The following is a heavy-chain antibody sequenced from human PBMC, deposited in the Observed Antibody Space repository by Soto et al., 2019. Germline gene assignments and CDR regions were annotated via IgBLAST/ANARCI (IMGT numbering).Heavy chain of an antibody. CDR3: ARDVAGIVATISVGNWFDP. Sequence: QVQLVQSGAVVKKPGSSVKVSCKASGGTFSSYAISWVRQAPGQGLEWMGGIIPIFGTANYAQKFQGRVTITADESTSTAYMELSSLRSEDTAVYYCARDVAGIVATISVGNWFDPWGQGTLVTVSS. CDR2: IIPIFGTA. J-gene: IGHJ5*02. D-gene: IGHD5-12*01. CDR1: GGTFSSYA. V-gene: IGHV1-69*01.